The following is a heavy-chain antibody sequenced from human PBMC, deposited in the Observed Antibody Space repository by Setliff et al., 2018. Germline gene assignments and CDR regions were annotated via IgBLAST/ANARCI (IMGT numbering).Heavy chain of an antibody. V-gene: IGHV3-21*04. CDR3: ATEDPHLSSGGPDS. D-gene: IGHD3-10*01. J-gene: IGHJ4*02. CDR2: INSGSEK. Sequence: GSLRLSCAVSGFAFSTYSMNWVRQAPGKGLEWVSTINSGSEKYYVNYLKGRFTISRDNAKDSLYLQMNSLRAEDTAVYYCATEDPHLSSGGPDSWGQGTQVTVSS. CDR1: GFAFSTYS.